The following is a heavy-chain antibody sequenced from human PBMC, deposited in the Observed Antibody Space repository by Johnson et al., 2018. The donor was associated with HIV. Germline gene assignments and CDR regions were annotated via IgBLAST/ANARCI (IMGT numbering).Heavy chain of an antibody. Sequence: QVQLVESGGGVVQPGGSLRLSCAASGFNFSNYGMHWVRQEPGKGLEWVTFIRYDGHNKYYADSVKGRFTISRDNSKNTLYLQMNSLRAEDTAVYYCAKAPLSGYEDAFDIWGQGTMVTVSS. CDR1: GFNFSNYG. CDR3: AKAPLSGYEDAFDI. J-gene: IGHJ3*02. CDR2: IRYDGHNK. D-gene: IGHD3-22*01. V-gene: IGHV3-30*02.